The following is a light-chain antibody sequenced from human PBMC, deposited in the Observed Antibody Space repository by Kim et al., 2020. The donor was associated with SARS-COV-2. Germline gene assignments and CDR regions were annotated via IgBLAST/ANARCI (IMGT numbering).Light chain of an antibody. CDR2: DVF. J-gene: IGKJ3*01. CDR1: RDISKF. V-gene: IGKV1-33*01. Sequence: DIQMTQSPSSLSASVGDRVTITCQASRDISKFLNWYQQKPGKAPKLLIHDVFNLETGVPSRFSGSRSGTDFSFTINSLQPEDVATYYRQQYADVPFTFGPGTKVDIK. CDR3: QQYADVPFT.